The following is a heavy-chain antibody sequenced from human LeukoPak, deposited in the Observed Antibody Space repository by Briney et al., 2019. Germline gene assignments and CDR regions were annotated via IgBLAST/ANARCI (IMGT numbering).Heavy chain of an antibody. CDR2: VYYSGST. D-gene: IGHD2-15*01. CDR1: CGSISSGGYY. V-gene: IGHV4-31*03. Sequence: SATLSLTCTVSCGSISSGGYYWRWIRQHPRKGLEWIEYVYYSGSTYYNPSLQSRVTISVSTSNNELSLKLSSATAAAMALFYCARDRGGLDDWGQGSLVTV. CDR3: ARDRGGLDD. J-gene: IGHJ4*02.